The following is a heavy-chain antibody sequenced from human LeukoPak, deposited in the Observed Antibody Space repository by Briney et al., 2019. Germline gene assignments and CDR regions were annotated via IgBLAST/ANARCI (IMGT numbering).Heavy chain of an antibody. Sequence: GGSLRLSCAASGFTFSSHWMHWVRQAPGKGLVWISRISSDGSTTDYADSVKGRFTISRDSAKKTLYLQMHSLRADDSAVYYCTRDRSPSEYTNYERAYYYGMDVWGQGTTVTVSS. J-gene: IGHJ6*02. V-gene: IGHV3-74*01. CDR3: TRDRSPSEYTNYERAYYYGMDV. CDR1: GFTFSSHW. CDR2: ISSDGSTT. D-gene: IGHD1-7*01.